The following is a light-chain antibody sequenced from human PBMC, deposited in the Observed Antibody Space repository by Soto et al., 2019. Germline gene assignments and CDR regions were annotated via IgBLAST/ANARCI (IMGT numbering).Light chain of an antibody. J-gene: IGKJ1*01. V-gene: IGKV1-5*03. CDR3: QHYNSYSEA. Sequence: DIQVSQSPSTLSGSVGDRVTITCRASQTISSWLAWYQQKPGKAPKLLIYKASTLKSGVPSRFSGSGSGTEFTLTISSLQPDDFATYYCQHYNSYSEAFAQGTKVAIK. CDR1: QTISSW. CDR2: KAS.